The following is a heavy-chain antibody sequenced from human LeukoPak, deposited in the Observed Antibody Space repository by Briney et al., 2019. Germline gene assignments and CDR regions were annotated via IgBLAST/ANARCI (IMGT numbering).Heavy chain of an antibody. D-gene: IGHD4-23*01. J-gene: IGHJ4*02. CDR1: GFTFSNYG. CDR2: ISGSGVTT. V-gene: IGHV3-23*01. CDR3: ARGPTVVTPFDY. Sequence: GGSLRLSCAASGFTFSNYGMSWVRQAPGKGLEWVSAISGSGVTTYYADSVKGRFTISRDNAKNSLYLQMNSLRAEDTAVYYCARGPTVVTPFDYWGQGTLVTVSS.